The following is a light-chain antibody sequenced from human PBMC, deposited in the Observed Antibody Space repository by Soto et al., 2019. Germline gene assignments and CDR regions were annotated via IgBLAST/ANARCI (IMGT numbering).Light chain of an antibody. CDR2: DAS. V-gene: IGKV1-13*02. J-gene: IGKJ3*01. CDR1: QGISSA. CDR3: QQFNSALPT. Sequence: AIPLTQSPSSLSASVGDRVTITCRASQGISSALAWYQQKPGKAPKLLIYDASSLESGVPSRFSGSGSGTDFTLTISSLQPEDFATYYCQQFNSALPTFGPGTKVDIK.